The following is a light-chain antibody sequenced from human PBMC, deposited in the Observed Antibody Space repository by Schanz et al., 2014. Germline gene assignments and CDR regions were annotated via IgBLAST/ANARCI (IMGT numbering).Light chain of an antibody. V-gene: IGLV2-11*01. Sequence: ALTQPRSVSGSPGQSVTISCTGTFSDVGGSYYVSWYQQHPGKAPKLIITDVDKRPSGVPDRFSGSKSGNTASLTVSGLQAEDEADYYCTSYAGSNNLYVYGSGTKLTVL. CDR3: TSYAGSNNLYV. CDR2: DVD. CDR1: FSDVGGSYY. J-gene: IGLJ1*01.